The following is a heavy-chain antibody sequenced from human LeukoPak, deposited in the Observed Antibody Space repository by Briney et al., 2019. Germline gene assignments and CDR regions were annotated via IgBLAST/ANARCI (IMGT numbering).Heavy chain of an antibody. J-gene: IGHJ3*02. V-gene: IGHV1-24*01. CDR1: GYTLTELS. CDR3: ATIYGLWFGEGDASDI. CDR2: FDPEDGET. Sequence: ASVKVSCKVSGYTLTELSMHWVRQAPGKGLEWMGGFDPEDGETIYAQKFQGRVTMTEDTSTDTAYMELSSLRSEDTAVYYCATIYGLWFGEGDASDIWGQGTMVTVSS. D-gene: IGHD3-10*01.